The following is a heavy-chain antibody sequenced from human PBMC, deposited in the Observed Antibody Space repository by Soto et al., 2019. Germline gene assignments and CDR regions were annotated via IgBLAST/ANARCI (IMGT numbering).Heavy chain of an antibody. CDR3: AKGGYYSLFDI. J-gene: IGHJ3*02. Sequence: PVGSLRLSCVASGLPLSSYAMSWARQTPGKGLEWVSGISGSGGRTYYADSVKGRFTISRDNSNNTLSLQMHILRVEDTAVYFCAKGGYYSLFDIWGQGPIVTVSS. D-gene: IGHD3-16*01. V-gene: IGHV3-23*01. CDR1: GLPLSSYA. CDR2: ISGSGGRT.